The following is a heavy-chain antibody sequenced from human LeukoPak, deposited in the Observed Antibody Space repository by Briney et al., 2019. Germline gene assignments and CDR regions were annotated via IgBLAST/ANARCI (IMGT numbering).Heavy chain of an antibody. CDR3: AKFEKLVRLGAFDI. J-gene: IGHJ3*02. Sequence: GGSLRLSCAASGFTFSSYAMSWVRQTPGKGLEWVSAISGSGGSTYYADSVKGRFTISRDNSKNTLYLQMNSLRAGDTAVYYCAKFEKLVRLGAFDIWGQGTMVTVSS. CDR1: GFTFSSYA. V-gene: IGHV3-23*01. D-gene: IGHD6-13*01. CDR2: ISGSGGST.